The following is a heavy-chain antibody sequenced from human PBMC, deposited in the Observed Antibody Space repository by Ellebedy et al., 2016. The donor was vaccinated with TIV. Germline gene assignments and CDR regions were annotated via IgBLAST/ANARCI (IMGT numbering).Heavy chain of an antibody. J-gene: IGHJ6*02. CDR1: GGTFSSYA. D-gene: IGHD6-19*01. Sequence: SVKVSCXASGGTFSSYAISWVRQPPGQGLEWMGGIIPIFGTANYAQKFQGRVTITADESTSTAYMELSSLRSEDTAVYYCARDRVGQWLVHYGMDVWGQGTTVTVSS. V-gene: IGHV1-69*13. CDR3: ARDRVGQWLVHYGMDV. CDR2: IIPIFGTA.